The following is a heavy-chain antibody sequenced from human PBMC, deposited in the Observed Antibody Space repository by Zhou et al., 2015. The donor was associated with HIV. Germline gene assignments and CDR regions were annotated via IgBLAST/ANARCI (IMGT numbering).Heavy chain of an antibody. CDR1: GFTVSSNY. CDR2: IYSGGST. D-gene: IGHD3-3*01. Sequence: EVQLVESGGGLVQPGGSLRLSCAASGFTVSSNYMSWVRQAPGKGLEWVSVIYSGGSTYYADSVKGRFTISRDNSKNTLYLQMNSLRAEDTAVYYCARVLRFLEWLPYYMDVWGKGTTVTVSS. CDR3: ARVLRFLEWLPYYMDV. V-gene: IGHV3-66*02. J-gene: IGHJ6*03.